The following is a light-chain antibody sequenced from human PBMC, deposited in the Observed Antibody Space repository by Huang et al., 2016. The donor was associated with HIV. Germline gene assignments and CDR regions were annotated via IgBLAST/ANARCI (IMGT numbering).Light chain of an antibody. CDR3: QHRRNWPLT. J-gene: IGKJ4*01. CDR1: QRVSSY. CDR2: DAS. V-gene: IGKV3-11*01. Sequence: EIVLTQSPVTLSLSPGERATLYCRASQRVSSYLAWYQQKPGKAPRLLIYDASNRATGVPARFSGSGSGTDFTLTISSLEPEDFAVYYCQHRRNWPLTFGGGTKVEIK.